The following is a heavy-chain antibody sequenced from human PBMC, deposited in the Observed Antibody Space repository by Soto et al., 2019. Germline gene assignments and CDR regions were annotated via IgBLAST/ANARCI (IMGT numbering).Heavy chain of an antibody. J-gene: IGHJ6*02. D-gene: IGHD2-15*01. V-gene: IGHV3-43*01. CDR3: AKDHCSGGSCYSRYYYGMDV. CDR2: ISWDGGST. Sequence: GGSLRLSCAASGFTFDDYTMHWVRHAPGKGLEWVSLISWDGGSTYYADSVKGRFTISRDNSKNSLYLQMNSLRTEDTALYYCAKDHCSGGSCYSRYYYGMDVWGQGTTVTVSS. CDR1: GFTFDDYT.